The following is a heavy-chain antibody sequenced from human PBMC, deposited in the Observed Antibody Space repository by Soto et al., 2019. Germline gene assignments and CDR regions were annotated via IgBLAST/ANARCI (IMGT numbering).Heavy chain of an antibody. V-gene: IGHV4-39*01. D-gene: IGHD6-19*01. Sequence: SETLSLTCTVSGDSISSSNYFWGWIRQPPGKGLEWIGTIFYSGSTYYNPSLKSRVTISVDTSKNQFSLRLISVTAADTALYYCARRYGWLYFDYWGQGSLVTVSS. CDR2: IFYSGST. CDR1: GDSISSSNYF. CDR3: ARRYGWLYFDY. J-gene: IGHJ4*02.